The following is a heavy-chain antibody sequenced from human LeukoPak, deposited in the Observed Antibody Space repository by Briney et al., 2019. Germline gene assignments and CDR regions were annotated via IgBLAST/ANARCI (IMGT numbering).Heavy chain of an antibody. CDR3: ARPVVPAARTASFDL. J-gene: IGHJ2*01. V-gene: IGHV1-46*01. Sequence: ASVKVSCKASGYTFTSYYMHCVRQAPGQGLEWMGIINPSGGSTSSAQNFQGRVTMTRDTSTSTVYMELSSLRSKDTAVYYCARPVVPAARTASFDLWGRGTLVTVSS. CDR1: GYTFTSYY. D-gene: IGHD2-2*01. CDR2: INPSGGST.